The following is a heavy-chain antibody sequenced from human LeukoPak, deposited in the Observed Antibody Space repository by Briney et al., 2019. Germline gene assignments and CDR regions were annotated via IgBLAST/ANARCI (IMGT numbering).Heavy chain of an antibody. V-gene: IGHV3-33*01. CDR1: GFTFSSYG. J-gene: IGHJ4*02. Sequence: PGGSLRLSCAASGFTFSSYGMHWVRQAPGKGLEWVAVTWYDGSNKYYADSVKGRFTISRENAKNSLYLQMNSLRAGDTAVYYCARGGPYYDILTGYSYYFDYWGQGTLVTVSS. CDR3: ARGGPYYDILTGYSYYFDY. CDR2: TWYDGSNK. D-gene: IGHD3-9*01.